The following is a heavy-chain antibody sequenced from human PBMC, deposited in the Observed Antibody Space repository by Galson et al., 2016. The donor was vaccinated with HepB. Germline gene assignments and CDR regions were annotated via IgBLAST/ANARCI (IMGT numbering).Heavy chain of an antibody. J-gene: IGHJ6*02. D-gene: IGHD3-9*01. CDR2: LRSSSSSI. Sequence: SLRLSCAGSGFTFSTYSMNWVGQALRKGLEWGSSLRSSSSSIYYADSVKGRFRIIRDNAMNSLSLQLNSLRAEDTAVYYCAIDVLDRPRRYYDILTGKRDGNYGMDVWGQGTTVTVSS. V-gene: IGHV3-21*01. CDR3: AIDVLDRPRRYYDILTGKRDGNYGMDV. CDR1: GFTFSTYS.